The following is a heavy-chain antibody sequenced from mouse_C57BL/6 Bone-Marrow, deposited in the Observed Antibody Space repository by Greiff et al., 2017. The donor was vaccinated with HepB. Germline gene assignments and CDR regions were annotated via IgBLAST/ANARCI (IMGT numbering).Heavy chain of an antibody. V-gene: IGHV1-53*01. Sequence: QVHVKQPGTELVKPGASVKLSCKASGYTFTSYWMHWVKQRPGQGLEWIGNINPSNGGTNYNEKFKSKATLTVDKSSSTAYMQLSSLTSEDSAVYYCARSKDYGSSYVGYFDVWGTGTTVTVSS. CDR1: GYTFTSYW. D-gene: IGHD1-1*01. CDR3: ARSKDYGSSYVGYFDV. CDR2: INPSNGGT. J-gene: IGHJ1*03.